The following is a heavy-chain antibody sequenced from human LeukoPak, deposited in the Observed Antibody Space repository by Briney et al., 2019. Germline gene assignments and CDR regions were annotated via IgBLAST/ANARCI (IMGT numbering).Heavy chain of an antibody. J-gene: IGHJ4*02. V-gene: IGHV1-8*02. CDR2: MNPNSGNT. CDR3: ARGDIVVDY. CDR1: GYTFTGYY. D-gene: IGHD2-15*01. Sequence: ASVKVSCKASGYTFTGYYMHWVRQAPGQGLEWMGWMNPNSGNTGYAQKFQGRVTMTRNTSISTAYMELSSLRSEDTAVYYCARGDIVVDYWGQGTLVTVSS.